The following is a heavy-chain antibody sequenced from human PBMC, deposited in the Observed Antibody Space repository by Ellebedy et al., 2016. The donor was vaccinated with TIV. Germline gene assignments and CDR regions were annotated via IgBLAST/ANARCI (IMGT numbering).Heavy chain of an antibody. J-gene: IGHJ5*02. CDR1: GFTVSSNY. CDR3: ARVLENGWFDP. CDR2: IYSGGST. V-gene: IGHV3-53*01. D-gene: IGHD2-8*01. Sequence: GESLKISCAASGFTVSSNYMSWVRQAPGKGLEWVSVIYSGGSTYYADSVKGRFTISRDNSKNTLYLQMNSLRAEDTAVYYCARVLENGWFDPWGQGTLVTVSS.